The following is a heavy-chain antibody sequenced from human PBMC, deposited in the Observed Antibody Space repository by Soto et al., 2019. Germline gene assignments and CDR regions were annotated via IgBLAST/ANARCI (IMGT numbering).Heavy chain of an antibody. D-gene: IGHD3-22*01. CDR2: ISYDGSNK. J-gene: IGHJ3*02. V-gene: IGHV3-30*18. CDR3: AKHHISGYYLSDAFDM. CDR1: GFTFRSYD. Sequence: GGSLRLSCAASGFTFRSYDMHWVRQAPGKGLEWVALISYDGSNKYNAYSVKGQFTIFRDNSKNTLYLQMISLRPEDTAVYYGAKHHISGYYLSDAFDMWGQGTMVTVSS.